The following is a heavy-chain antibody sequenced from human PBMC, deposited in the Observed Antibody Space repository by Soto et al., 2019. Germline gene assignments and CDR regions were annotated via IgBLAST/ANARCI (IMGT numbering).Heavy chain of an antibody. V-gene: IGHV1-3*04. Sequence: QVQLVQSGAEVKKPGASVKVSCKASGYTFTSNSIHWVRQAPGQRLECMGWINTGNGNTKYSQKFQGRVPFTMDTSANTAYMELTSLRSEDTAVYYCARDSADSYYYYMDVWGKGTTVTVSS. CDR1: GYTFTSNS. D-gene: IGHD3-16*01. CDR3: ARDSADSYYYYMDV. J-gene: IGHJ6*04. CDR2: INTGNGNT.